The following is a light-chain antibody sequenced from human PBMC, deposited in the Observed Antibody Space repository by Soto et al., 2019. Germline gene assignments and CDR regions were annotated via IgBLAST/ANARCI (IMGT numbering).Light chain of an antibody. CDR3: QQLKSSPFT. CDR2: AAS. J-gene: IGKJ3*01. CDR1: QSISSY. V-gene: IGKV1-39*01. Sequence: DIQMTQSPSSLSASVGDRVTITCRASQSISSYLNWYQQKPGKAPKLLIYAASSLESGVPSRFSGSGSGTEFTLTISSLQPDDFATYYCQQLKSSPFTFGPGTKVDIK.